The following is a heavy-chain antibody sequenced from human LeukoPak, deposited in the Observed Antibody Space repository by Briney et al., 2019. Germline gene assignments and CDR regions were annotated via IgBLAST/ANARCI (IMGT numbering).Heavy chain of an antibody. Sequence: SVKVSCKASGGTFSSYAISWVRQAPGQGLEWMGGIIRIFGTANYAQKFQGRVTITADESTSTAYMELSSLRSEDTAVYYCARVLGCGGDCYSDNDAFDIWGQGTMVTVSS. CDR3: ARVLGCGGDCYSDNDAFDI. CDR2: IIRIFGTA. V-gene: IGHV1-69*13. CDR1: GGTFSSYA. D-gene: IGHD2-21*02. J-gene: IGHJ3*02.